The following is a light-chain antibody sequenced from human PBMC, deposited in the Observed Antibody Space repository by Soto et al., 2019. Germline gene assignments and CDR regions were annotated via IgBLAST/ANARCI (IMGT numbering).Light chain of an antibody. CDR2: DAS. CDR3: QQYNSYST. Sequence: DIQMNQSLSTLSSYVGDRVTITFRASQSISSWLAWYQQKPGTPPNLLIYDASSLESGVPSRFSGSGSGTEFTLTISSLQPDDFASYYCQQYNSYSTFGQGANVDI. CDR1: QSISSW. J-gene: IGKJ1*01. V-gene: IGKV1-5*01.